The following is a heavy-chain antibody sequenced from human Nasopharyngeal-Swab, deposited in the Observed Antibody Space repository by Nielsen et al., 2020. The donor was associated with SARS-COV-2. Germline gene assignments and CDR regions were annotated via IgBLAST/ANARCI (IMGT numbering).Heavy chain of an antibody. CDR2: ISSSSSYI. CDR1: GFTFSSYS. D-gene: IGHD6-13*01. J-gene: IGHJ6*02. V-gene: IGHV3-21*01. CDR3: ARAEGRSSSWPYYYYYGMDV. Sequence: GESLKISCAASGFTFSSYSMNWVRQAPGKGLEWVSSISSSSSYIYYADSVKGRFTISRDNAKNSPYLQMNSLRAEDTAVYYCARAEGRSSSWPYYYYYGMDVWGQGTTVTVSS.